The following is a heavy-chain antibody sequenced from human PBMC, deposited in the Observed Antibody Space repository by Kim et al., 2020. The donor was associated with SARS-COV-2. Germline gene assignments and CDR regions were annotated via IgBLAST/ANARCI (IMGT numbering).Heavy chain of an antibody. J-gene: IGHJ6*02. Sequence: SGKGRFTISRDNSKNTLYLQMNSLRAEDTAVYYCAKYSSSWDYYYYGMDVWGQGTTVTVSS. D-gene: IGHD6-13*01. V-gene: IGHV3-33*06. CDR3: AKYSSSWDYYYYGMDV.